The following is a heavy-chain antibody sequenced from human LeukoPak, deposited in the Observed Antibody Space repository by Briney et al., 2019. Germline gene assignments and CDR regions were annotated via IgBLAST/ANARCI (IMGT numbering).Heavy chain of an antibody. J-gene: IGHJ4*02. D-gene: IGHD3-16*01. CDR3: ARDKDACFDY. CDR2: ISSSSSYI. Sequence: GGSLRLSCAASGFTVSSNYMSWVRQAPGKGLEWVSSISSSSSYIYYADSVKGRFTISRDNAKNSLYLQMNSLRAEDTAVYYCARDKDACFDYWGQGTLVTVSS. CDR1: GFTVSSNY. V-gene: IGHV3-21*01.